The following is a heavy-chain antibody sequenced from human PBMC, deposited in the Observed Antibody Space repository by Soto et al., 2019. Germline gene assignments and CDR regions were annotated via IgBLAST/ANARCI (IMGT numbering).Heavy chain of an antibody. D-gene: IGHD3-10*01. CDR1: GGTFSSYA. CDR2: IIPIFGTA. V-gene: IGHV1-69*01. CDR3: ARHYGSGSFYYYYYGIDV. Sequence: QVQLVQSGAEVKKPGSSVKVSCKASGGTFSSYAISWVRQAPGQGLEWMGGIIPIFGTANYAQKFQGRVTITADECTSTAYMELSSLRSEDTAVYYCARHYGSGSFYYYYYGIDVWGQGTTVTVSS. J-gene: IGHJ6*02.